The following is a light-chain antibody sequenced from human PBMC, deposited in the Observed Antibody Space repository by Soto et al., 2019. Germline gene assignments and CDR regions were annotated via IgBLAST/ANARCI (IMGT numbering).Light chain of an antibody. V-gene: IGLV2-14*01. CDR2: EVS. J-gene: IGLJ1*01. CDR1: SSDVGGYNY. CDR3: SSYTSGYTYV. Sequence: QSALTQPASVSGSPGQSITISCTGTSSDVGGYNYVSWYQQHPGKAPKLMIYEVSNRPSGVSDRFSGSKSGNTASLTISGLQAEDETDYYCSSYTSGYTYVFGTGTQLTVL.